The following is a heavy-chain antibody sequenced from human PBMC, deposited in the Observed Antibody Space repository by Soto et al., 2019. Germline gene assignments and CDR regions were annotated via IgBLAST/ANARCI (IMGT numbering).Heavy chain of an antibody. V-gene: IGHV3-23*01. CDR3: AKDPSLRSSGWTHFDY. Sequence: GGSLRLSCAASGFTFSNYAMSWVRQAPGKGLEWVSAISGSGGSTYYADSVKGRFTISRDNSKNTLYLQMNSLRAEDTAVYYCAKDPSLRSSGWTHFDYWGQGTLVTVSS. CDR2: ISGSGGST. J-gene: IGHJ4*02. D-gene: IGHD6-19*01. CDR1: GFTFSNYA.